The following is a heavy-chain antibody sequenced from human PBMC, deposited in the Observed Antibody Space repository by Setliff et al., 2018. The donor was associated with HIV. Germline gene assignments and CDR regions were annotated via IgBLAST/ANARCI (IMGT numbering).Heavy chain of an antibody. CDR1: GTTLPNYH. CDR2: INPSGGIP. CDR3: ASAQLTTVTTGPRYYLDY. D-gene: IGHD4-17*01. Sequence: ASVKAPCKASGTTLPNYHMHWVRQAPGQGLEWMGVINPSGGIPTYAQKFQARVTVTKDTSTSTVYMELRGIRSEDTAVYFCASAQLTTVTTGPRYYLDYWGQGTLVTVSS. V-gene: IGHV1-46*01. J-gene: IGHJ4*02.